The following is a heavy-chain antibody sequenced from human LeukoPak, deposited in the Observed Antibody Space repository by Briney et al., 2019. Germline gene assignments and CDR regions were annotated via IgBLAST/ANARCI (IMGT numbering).Heavy chain of an antibody. D-gene: IGHD3-22*01. V-gene: IGHV3-30*01. CDR2: ISYDGSNK. CDR1: GFTFSSYA. J-gene: IGHJ6*03. CDR3: ARERWVRLLHEYDYYYYMDV. Sequence: GGSLRLSCAASGFTFSSYALHWVRQAPGKGLEWVAVISYDGSNKYYADSVKGRFTISRDNSKNTLYLQMNSLRAEDTAVYYCARERWVRLLHEYDYYYYMDVWGKGTTVTVSS.